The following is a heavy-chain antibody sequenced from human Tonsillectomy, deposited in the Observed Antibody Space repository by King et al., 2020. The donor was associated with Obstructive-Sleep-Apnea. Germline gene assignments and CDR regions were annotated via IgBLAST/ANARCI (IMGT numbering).Heavy chain of an antibody. CDR2: IYYSGST. D-gene: IGHD2-2*01. CDR3: ARVVLGYCSSTSCYGSFDY. V-gene: IGHV4-31*03. Sequence: QLQESGPGLVKPSQTLSLTCTVSGGSISSGGYYWSWIRQPPGKGLEWIGYIYYSGSTYYNPSLTSRVTISVETSKNQFTLKLGSVTAADTAVYYCARVVLGYCSSTSCYGSFDYWGQGTLVTVSS. J-gene: IGHJ4*02. CDR1: GGSISSGGYY.